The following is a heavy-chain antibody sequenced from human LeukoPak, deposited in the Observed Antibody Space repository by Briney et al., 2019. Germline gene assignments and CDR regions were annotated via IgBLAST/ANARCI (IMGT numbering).Heavy chain of an antibody. V-gene: IGHV3-48*04. J-gene: IGHJ4*02. CDR1: GFTFNTYT. Sequence: PGGSLRLSCAASGFTFNTYTMNWVRQAPGKGLEWISYLSSGSDSIFYADSVKGRFTISGDNAKNSLYLQMNSLRAEDTAVYYCARSSTTYYYDTSSHYWGQGTLVTVSS. CDR2: LSSGSDSI. D-gene: IGHD3-22*01. CDR3: ARSSTTYYYDTSSHY.